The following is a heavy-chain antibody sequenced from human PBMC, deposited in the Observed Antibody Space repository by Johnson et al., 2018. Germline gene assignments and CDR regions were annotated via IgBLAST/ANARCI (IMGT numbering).Heavy chain of an antibody. J-gene: IGHJ1*01. CDR3: ARSQSAYYGDYVGAEYFQH. Sequence: VQLVQSGGGLVKPGGSLRLSCAASGFTFSSYSMNWVRQAPGKGLEWVSSISSSSSYIPYADSLKGRFTISRDNAKNSLYLQMNSLRAEDTDVYYCARSQSAYYGDYVGAEYFQHWGQGTLVTVSS. CDR1: GFTFSSYS. CDR2: ISSSSSYI. V-gene: IGHV3-21*01. D-gene: IGHD4-17*01.